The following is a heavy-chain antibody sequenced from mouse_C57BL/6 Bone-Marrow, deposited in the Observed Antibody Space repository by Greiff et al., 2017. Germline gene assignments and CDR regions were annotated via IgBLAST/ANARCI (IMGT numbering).Heavy chain of an antibody. V-gene: IGHV1-74*01. J-gene: IGHJ3*01. CDR1: GYTFTSYW. CDR3: AIIWFAY. CDR2: IHPSDGDT. Sequence: QVHVKQPGAELVKPGASVKVSCKASGYTFTSYWMHWVKQRPGQGLEWIGRIHPSDGDTNYNQKFKGKATFTVDKSSSTAYMQLSSLTSEDSSVYYCAIIWFAYWCQGNLVTVSA.